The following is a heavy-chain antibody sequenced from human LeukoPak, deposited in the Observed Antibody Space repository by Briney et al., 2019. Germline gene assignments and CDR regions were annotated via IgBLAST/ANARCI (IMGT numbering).Heavy chain of an antibody. CDR2: ISWNSGSI. J-gene: IGHJ3*02. Sequence: GGSLRLSCAASGFTFDDYAMHWVRQAPGKGLEWVSGISWNSGSIGYADSVKGRFTISRDNAKNSLYLQMNSLRAEDTALYYCAKDRSSGWFDAFDIWGQGTMVTVSS. CDR3: AKDRSSGWFDAFDI. V-gene: IGHV3-9*01. CDR1: GFTFDDYA. D-gene: IGHD6-19*01.